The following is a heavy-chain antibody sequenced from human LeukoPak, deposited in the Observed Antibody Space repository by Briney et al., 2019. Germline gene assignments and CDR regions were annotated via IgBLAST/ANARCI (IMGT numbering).Heavy chain of an antibody. CDR2: ISAYNGNT. V-gene: IGHV1-18*01. J-gene: IGHJ5*02. CDR3: AGSEDYYGSGSYYNSAYWFDP. D-gene: IGHD3-10*01. Sequence: ASVKVSCKASGYTFTSYGISWVRQAPGQGLEWMGWISAYNGNTNYAQKLQGRVTMTTDTSTSTAYMELRSLRSDDTAVYYCAGSEDYYGSGSYYNSAYWFDPWGQGTLVTVSS. CDR1: GYTFTSYG.